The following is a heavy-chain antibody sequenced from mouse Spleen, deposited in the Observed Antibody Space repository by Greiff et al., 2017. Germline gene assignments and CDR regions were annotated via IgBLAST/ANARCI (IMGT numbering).Heavy chain of an antibody. CDR1: GYTFTDYY. V-gene: IGHV1-76*01. CDR3: ARNRYDVYFDY. Sequence: QVQLQQSGAELVRPGASVKLSCKASGYTFTDYYINWVKQRPGQGLEWIARIYPGSGNTYYNEKFKGKATLTAEKSSSTAYMQLSSLTSEDSAVYFCARNRYDVYFDYWGQGTTLTVSS. CDR2: IYPGSGNT. D-gene: IGHD2-14*01. J-gene: IGHJ2*01.